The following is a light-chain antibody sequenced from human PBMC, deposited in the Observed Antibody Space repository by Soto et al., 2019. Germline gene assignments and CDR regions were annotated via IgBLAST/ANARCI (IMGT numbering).Light chain of an antibody. Sequence: QSALTQPASVSGSPGQSITISCTGTSSDVGGYNYVSWYQQHPGKVPKLMIYEVSNRPSGVSNRFSGSKSGNTASLTISGLHAEDEDDYYCSSYTSSSTFVFGTGTKLTVL. CDR2: EVS. J-gene: IGLJ1*01. CDR3: SSYTSSSTFV. V-gene: IGLV2-14*01. CDR1: SSDVGGYNY.